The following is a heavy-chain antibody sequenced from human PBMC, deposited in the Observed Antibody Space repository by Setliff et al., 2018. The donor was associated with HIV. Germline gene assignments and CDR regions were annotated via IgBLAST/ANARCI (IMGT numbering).Heavy chain of an antibody. V-gene: IGHV4-39*02. CDR3: AKDRDSSGWIDY. D-gene: IGHD6-19*01. J-gene: IGHJ4*02. CDR2: IYYSGTT. CDR1: GGSISSSSYY. Sequence: SETLSLTCTVSGGSISSSSYYWGWIRQPPGKGLEWIGTIYYSGTTYYNPSLMSRVTISVDTSKSHFSLRLSSVTAEDTAVYYCAKDRDSSGWIDYWGQGTLVTVSS.